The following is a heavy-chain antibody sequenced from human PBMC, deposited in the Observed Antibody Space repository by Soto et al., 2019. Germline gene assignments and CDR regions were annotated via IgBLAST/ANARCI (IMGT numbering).Heavy chain of an antibody. CDR2: IFSLDEK. D-gene: IGHD6-6*01. V-gene: IGHV2-26*01. Sequence: QVTLKESGPVLVKPTETLTLTCTVSGFSLSNAEMGVTWIRQPPGKALEWLAHIFSLDEKSYRTSLKNRLTSAKGTYRSQVVLTMTNMDPVDTATYYCARIIAVRPYWYFDVWGRGTLVPGSS. CDR3: ARIIAVRPYWYFDV. J-gene: IGHJ2*01. CDR1: GFSLSNAEMG.